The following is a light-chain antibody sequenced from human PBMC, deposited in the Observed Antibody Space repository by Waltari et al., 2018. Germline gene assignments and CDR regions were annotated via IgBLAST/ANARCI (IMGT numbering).Light chain of an antibody. Sequence: EIVLTQSPGTLSLSPGVSATLSCRASQSVSSKYLAWYQRKPGQAPGLLFSGASSRATGIPDRFSGSEYKTDFTLTISRLEPEDLAVYYCQQYCSPPLPFGGGTKVEIK. CDR2: GAS. CDR3: QQYCSPPLP. J-gene: IGKJ4*01. CDR1: QSVSSKY. V-gene: IGKV3-20*01.